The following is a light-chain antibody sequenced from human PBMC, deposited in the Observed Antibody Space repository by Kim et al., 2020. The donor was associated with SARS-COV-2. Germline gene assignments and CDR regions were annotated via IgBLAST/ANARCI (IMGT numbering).Light chain of an antibody. V-gene: IGKV2-30*01. CDR3: LQYTQWPKT. J-gene: IGKJ2*01. CDR1: HSLVNRNGNAY. Sequence: DVVMTQSPPTLAVTLGQPASISCRSSHSLVNRNGNAYLNWLHQRPGQSPRLLVYQISKRASGVPDRFSGSGSGNDFTLKISGVEAEDVGIYYCLQYTQWPKTFGQGTKLEI. CDR2: QIS.